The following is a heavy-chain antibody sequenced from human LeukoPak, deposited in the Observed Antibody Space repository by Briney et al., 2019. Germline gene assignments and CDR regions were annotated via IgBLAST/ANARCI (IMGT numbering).Heavy chain of an antibody. CDR1: GGSFSGYY. V-gene: IGHV4-34*01. CDR3: ARGRYCSSTSCFPFDY. CDR2: INHSGST. D-gene: IGHD2-2*01. J-gene: IGHJ4*02. Sequence: SETLSLTCAVYGGSFSGYYWSWIRPPPGKGLEWIGEINHSGSTNYNPSLKSRVTISVDTSKNQFSLKLSSVTAADTAVYYCARGRYCSSTSCFPFDYWGQGTLVTVSS.